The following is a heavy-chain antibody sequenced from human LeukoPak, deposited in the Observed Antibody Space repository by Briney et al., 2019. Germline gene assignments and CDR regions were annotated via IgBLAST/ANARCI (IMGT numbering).Heavy chain of an antibody. CDR2: IDPNTGDT. V-gene: IGHV1-2*06. CDR3: ARLGLHGSGTYYFFDY. Sequence: ASVKVSCKASGQSLTGCFIHWVRQAPGQGLEWVGRIDPNTGDTIYAQNFQGRVTVTSATSISTAYMELSRLTSDDTAVYFCARLGLHGSGTYYFFDYWGQGTLVTVSS. CDR1: GQSLTGCF. J-gene: IGHJ4*02. D-gene: IGHD3-10*01.